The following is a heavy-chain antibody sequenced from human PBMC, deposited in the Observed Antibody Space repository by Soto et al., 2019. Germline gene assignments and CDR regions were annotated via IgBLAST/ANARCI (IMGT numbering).Heavy chain of an antibody. CDR1: GYAFTTYG. CDR2: ISAHNGNT. CDR3: ARGRDGDY. J-gene: IGHJ4*02. V-gene: IGHV1-18*01. Sequence: QVHLVQSGAEVKKPGASVKVSCKGSGYAFTTYGITWVRQAPGQGLEWMGWISAHNGNTNYAQKLQGRVTVTRDTATSTAYMELRSLRSDDTAVYYCARGRDGDYGGQGARVTVSS. D-gene: IGHD6-6*01.